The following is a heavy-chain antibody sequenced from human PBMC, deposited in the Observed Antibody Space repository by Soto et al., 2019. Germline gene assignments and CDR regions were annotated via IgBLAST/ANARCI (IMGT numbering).Heavy chain of an antibody. D-gene: IGHD2-21*02. V-gene: IGHV3-30-3*01. CDR3: ARGATAIPTPLGY. Sequence: VQLVESGGGVVQPGKSRRLSCAASGFSFNNYAIHWVRQGPGKGLEWVAVISFDGSNKFYADSVKGRFTISRDNPKNIVFLQMDSLRTEDTALYYCARGATAIPTPLGYWGQGALVTVSS. CDR1: GFSFNNYA. CDR2: ISFDGSNK. J-gene: IGHJ4*02.